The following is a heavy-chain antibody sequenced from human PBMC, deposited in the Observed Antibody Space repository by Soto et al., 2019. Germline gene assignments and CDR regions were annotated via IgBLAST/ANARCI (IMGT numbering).Heavy chain of an antibody. D-gene: IGHD3-10*01. V-gene: IGHV3-33*01. Sequence: QVQLVESGGGVVQPGRSLRLSCAASGFTFSSYGMHWVRQAPGKGLEWVAVIWYDGSNKYYADSVKGRFTISRDNSKNTLYLQMNSLRAEDTAVYYCTRSGSHPRGRYYYGMDVWGQGTTVTVSS. CDR3: TRSGSHPRGRYYYGMDV. J-gene: IGHJ6*02. CDR1: GFTFSSYG. CDR2: IWYDGSNK.